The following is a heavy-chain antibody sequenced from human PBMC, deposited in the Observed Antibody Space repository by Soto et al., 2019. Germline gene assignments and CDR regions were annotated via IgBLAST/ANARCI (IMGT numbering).Heavy chain of an antibody. CDR1: GFTFSGSA. J-gene: IGHJ6*03. CDR2: IRSKANSYAT. CDR3: TPTYYDFWSGNKKIYYYYYYMDV. D-gene: IGHD3-3*01. V-gene: IGHV3-73*01. Sequence: PGGSLRLSCAASGFTFSGSAMHWVRQASGKGLEWVGRIRSKANSYATAYAASVKGRFTISRDDSKNTAYLQMNSLKTEDTAVYYCTPTYYDFWSGNKKIYYYYYYMDVWGKGTTVTVSS.